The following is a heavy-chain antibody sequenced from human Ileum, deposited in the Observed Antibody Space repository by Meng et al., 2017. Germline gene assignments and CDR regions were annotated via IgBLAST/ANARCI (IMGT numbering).Heavy chain of an antibody. V-gene: IGHV3-21*01. CDR1: GFTFSSYS. J-gene: IGHJ4*02. CDR3: ARDEWELGYFDY. CDR2: ISSSSSYI. D-gene: IGHD1-26*01. Sequence: GESLKISCAASGFTFSSYSMNWVRQAPGKGLEWVSSISSSSSYIYYADSVKSRFTISRDNAKNSLYLQVNSLRAEDTAVYYCARDEWELGYFDYWGQGTLVTVSS.